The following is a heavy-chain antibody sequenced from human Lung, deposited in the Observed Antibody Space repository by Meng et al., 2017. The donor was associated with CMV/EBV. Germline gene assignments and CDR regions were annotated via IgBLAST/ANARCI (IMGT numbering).Heavy chain of an antibody. D-gene: IGHD6-13*01. CDR2: ISWDGGST. J-gene: IGHJ6*02. CDR3: AKDLAAAGQLYYYYGMDV. V-gene: IGHV3-43*01. CDR1: GFTFDDYT. Sequence: GGSLRLSCAASGFTFDDYTMHWVRQAPGKGLEWVSLISWDGGSTYYADSVKGRFTISRDNSKNSLYLQMNSLRTEDTALYYCAKDLAAAGQLYYYYGMDVWXQGTTVXVSS.